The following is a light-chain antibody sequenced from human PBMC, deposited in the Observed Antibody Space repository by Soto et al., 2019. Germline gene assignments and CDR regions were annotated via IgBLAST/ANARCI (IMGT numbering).Light chain of an antibody. CDR2: DVS. J-gene: IGLJ2*01. CDR3: SSYTSSSTLV. CDR1: SSDVGDYDY. V-gene: IGLV2-14*01. Sequence: QSVLTQPASVSGSPGQSITISCTGTSSDVGDYDYVSWYQQHPGKAPKLMIYDVSNRPSGVSNRFSASKSGNTASLTISGLQAEDEADYYCSSYTSSSTLVFGGGTQLTVL.